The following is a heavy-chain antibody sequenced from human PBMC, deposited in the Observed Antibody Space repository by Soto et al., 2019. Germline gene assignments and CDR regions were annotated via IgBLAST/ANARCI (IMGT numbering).Heavy chain of an antibody. D-gene: IGHD2-21*02. CDR3: ARESVALTKNFDY. V-gene: IGHV1-2*04. Sequence: QVQLLQSGAEVKKPGASVKVSCKASGYTFIEYYMHWVRQAPGQGPEWMGCINPKGGGTKYAQKFQDWVTMTWDTSISTAYMELNRLISDDTAVYYCARESVALTKNFDYWGQGTLVTVSS. CDR1: GYTFIEYY. CDR2: INPKGGGT. J-gene: IGHJ4*02.